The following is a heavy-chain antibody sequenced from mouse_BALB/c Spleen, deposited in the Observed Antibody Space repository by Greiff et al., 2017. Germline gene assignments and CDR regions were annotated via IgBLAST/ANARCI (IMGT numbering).Heavy chain of an antibody. Sequence: EVKLMESGPGLVKPSQSLSLTCTVTGYSITSDYAWNWIRQFPGNKLEWMGYISYSGSTSYNPSLKSRISITRDTSKNQFFLQLNSVTTEDTATYYCARSRLNYAMDYWGQGTSVTVSS. CDR2: ISYSGST. CDR3: ARSRLNYAMDY. J-gene: IGHJ4*01. V-gene: IGHV3-2*02. CDR1: GYSITSDYA.